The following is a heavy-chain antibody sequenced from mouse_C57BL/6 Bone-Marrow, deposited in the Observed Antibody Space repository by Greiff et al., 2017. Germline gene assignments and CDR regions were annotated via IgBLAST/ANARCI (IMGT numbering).Heavy chain of an antibody. D-gene: IGHD2-3*01. CDR2: IDPENGDT. CDR3: TLMGN. Sequence: VQLQQSGAELVRPGASVKLSCTASGFNIKDDYMHWVKQRPEQGLEWIGWIDPENGDTAYASKFQGKAPITADTSSNTAYLQLSSLTSEDTAVYYCTLMGNWGQGTLVTVSA. V-gene: IGHV14-4*01. CDR1: GFNIKDDY. J-gene: IGHJ3*01.